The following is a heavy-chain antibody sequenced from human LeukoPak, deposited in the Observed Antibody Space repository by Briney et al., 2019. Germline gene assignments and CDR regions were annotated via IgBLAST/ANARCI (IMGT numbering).Heavy chain of an antibody. D-gene: IGHD3-22*01. V-gene: IGHV4-59*01. CDR3: AREGYYDSSGYYYRGPFDP. CDR2: IYYSGST. J-gene: IGHJ5*02. Sequence: SETLSLTCTVSGGSISSYYWSWIRQPPGKGLEWIGYIYYSGSTNYNPSLKSRVTISVGTSKNQFSLKLSSVTAADTAVYYCAREGYYDSSGYYYRGPFDPWGQGTLVTVSS. CDR1: GGSISSYY.